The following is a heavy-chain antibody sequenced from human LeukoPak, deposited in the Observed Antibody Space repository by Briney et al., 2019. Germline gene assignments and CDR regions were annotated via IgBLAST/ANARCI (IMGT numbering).Heavy chain of an antibody. CDR2: ISSSSTYI. D-gene: IGHD2-15*01. CDR3: ATARDCNGGSCYRGWFDP. CDR1: GSTFSSYS. V-gene: IGHV3-21*01. Sequence: PGGSLRLSCAASGSTFSSYSMNWVRQAPGRGLEWVSSISSSSTYIYYVDSVKGRFTISRDNAKNSLDLQMNSLRVEDTAVYYCATARDCNGGSCYRGWFDPWGQGTLVIVSS. J-gene: IGHJ5*02.